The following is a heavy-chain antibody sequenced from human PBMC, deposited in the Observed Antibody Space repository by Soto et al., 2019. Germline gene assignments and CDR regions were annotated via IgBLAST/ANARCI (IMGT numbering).Heavy chain of an antibody. CDR1: GGSISSGGYY. J-gene: IGHJ6*02. CDR3: ASVDTAMVDYYYYGMDV. D-gene: IGHD5-18*01. Sequence: PSETLSLTCTVSGGSISSGGYYWSWIRQHPGKGLEWIGYIYYSGSTYYNPSLKSRVTISVDTSKNQFSLKLSSMTAADTAVYYCASVDTAMVDYYYYGMDVWGQGTTVTVSS. V-gene: IGHV4-31*03. CDR2: IYYSGST.